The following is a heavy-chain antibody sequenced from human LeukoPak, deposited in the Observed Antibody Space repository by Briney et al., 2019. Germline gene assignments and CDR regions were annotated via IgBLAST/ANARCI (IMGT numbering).Heavy chain of an antibody. V-gene: IGHV3-48*03. Sequence: GGSLRLSCAASGFTFSSYEMNWVRQAPGKGLEWVSYISSSGSTIYYADSVKGRFTISRDNAKNSLYLQMNSLRAEDTAVYYCARERAVTSAFDIWGQGTMVTVS. D-gene: IGHD4-17*01. CDR3: ARERAVTSAFDI. J-gene: IGHJ3*02. CDR1: GFTFSSYE. CDR2: ISSSGSTI.